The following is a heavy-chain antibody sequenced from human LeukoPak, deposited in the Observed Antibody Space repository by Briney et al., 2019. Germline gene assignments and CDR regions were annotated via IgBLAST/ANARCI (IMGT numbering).Heavy chain of an antibody. CDR3: AAAHSSGWYYFDY. V-gene: IGHV3-30*04. D-gene: IGHD6-19*01. J-gene: IGHJ4*02. CDR2: ISYDGSNK. CDR1: GFTFSSYA. Sequence: GGPLRLSCAASGFTFSSYAMHWVRQAPGKGLEWVAVISYDGSNKYYADSVKGRFTISRDNSKNTLYLQMNSLRAEDTAVYYCAAAHSSGWYYFDYWGQGTLVTVSS.